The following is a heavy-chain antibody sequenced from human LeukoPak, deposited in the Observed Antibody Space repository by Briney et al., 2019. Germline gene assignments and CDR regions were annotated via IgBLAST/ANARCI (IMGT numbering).Heavy chain of an antibody. CDR2: INPNSGGT. J-gene: IGHJ4*02. D-gene: IGHD6-6*01. Sequence: ASVKVSCKASGYTFTGYYMHWVRQAPGQGLEWMGWINPNSGGTNYAQKFQGRVTMTRDTSISTAYMELNRLRSDDTAVYYCARASPYSSSSGFAYWGQGTLVTVSS. CDR1: GYTFTGYY. CDR3: ARASPYSSSSGFAY. V-gene: IGHV1-2*02.